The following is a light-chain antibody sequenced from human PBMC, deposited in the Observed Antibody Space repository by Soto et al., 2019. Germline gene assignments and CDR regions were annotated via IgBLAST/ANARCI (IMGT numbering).Light chain of an antibody. Sequence: EIVWTQSPGTLSLSPGERATLSCRASQSVSRSYLAWYQQKPSQAPRXXIYGASSRATGIPDRFSGSGSGTDFTLTISRLEPEDFAVYYCQQYGSSPWTFGQGTKVDIK. CDR3: QQYGSSPWT. V-gene: IGKV3-20*01. CDR2: GAS. CDR1: QSVSRSY. J-gene: IGKJ1*01.